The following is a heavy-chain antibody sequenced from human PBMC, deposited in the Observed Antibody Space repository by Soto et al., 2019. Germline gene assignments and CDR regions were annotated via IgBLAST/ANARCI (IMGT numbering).Heavy chain of an antibody. CDR2: MFYSGST. Sequence: SETLSLTCTVSGASISSGRSYWSWIRQHPGKGLEWIGYMFYSGSTYYHPSLKSRVNISADTSKNQFSLRLTSVTPADTAVYYCARDNGYGHFDSGGQGTLVT. V-gene: IGHV4-31*03. CDR1: GASISSGRSY. CDR3: ARDNGYGHFDS. D-gene: IGHD5-12*01. J-gene: IGHJ4*02.